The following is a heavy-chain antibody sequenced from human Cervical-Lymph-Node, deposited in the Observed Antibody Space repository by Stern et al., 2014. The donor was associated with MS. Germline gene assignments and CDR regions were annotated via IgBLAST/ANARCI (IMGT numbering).Heavy chain of an antibody. V-gene: IGHV4-31*03. CDR1: GDSITSGGYH. CDR3: ARLGRQSFDI. Sequence: QLQLQESGPGLVKPSQTLSLTCTVSGDSITSGGYHWSWIRQFPGKGLEWIGYIYYTGTTYYNTSLKSRTTISADTTKNQLYLQLRSVTAADTAVYYCARLGRQSFDIWGQGRMVPVSS. D-gene: IGHD7-27*01. J-gene: IGHJ3*02. CDR2: IYYTGTT.